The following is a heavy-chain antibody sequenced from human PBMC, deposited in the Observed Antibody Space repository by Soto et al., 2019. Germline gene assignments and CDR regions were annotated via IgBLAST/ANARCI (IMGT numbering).Heavy chain of an antibody. J-gene: IGHJ3*02. CDR1: GVTFSSYA. CDR3: VIMIVVVKALGAFDI. D-gene: IGHD3-22*01. CDR2: IIPIFGTA. Sequence: AVKVSCKASGVTFSSYAISWVGQAPGQGLEWMGGIIPIFGTANYAQKFQGRVTITADESTSTAYMELSSLRSEDTAVYYCVIMIVVVKALGAFDIWGQGTMVTVSS. V-gene: IGHV1-69*13.